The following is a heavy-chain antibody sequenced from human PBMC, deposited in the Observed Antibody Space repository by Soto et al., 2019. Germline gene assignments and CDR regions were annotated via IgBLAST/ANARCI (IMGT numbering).Heavy chain of an antibody. J-gene: IGHJ6*03. V-gene: IGHV3-33*01. Sequence: GGSLRLSCAASGFTFSSYGMHWVRQAPGKGLEWVAVIWYDGSNKYYADSVKGRFTISRDNSKNTLYLQMNSLRAEDTAVYYCARGPYDFWSGLHPYYYYYMDVWGKGTTVTVSS. CDR3: ARGPYDFWSGLHPYYYYYMDV. D-gene: IGHD3-3*01. CDR1: GFTFSSYG. CDR2: IWYDGSNK.